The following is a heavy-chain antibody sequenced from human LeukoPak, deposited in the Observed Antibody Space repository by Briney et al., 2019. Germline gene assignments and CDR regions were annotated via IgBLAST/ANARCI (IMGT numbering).Heavy chain of an antibody. CDR3: AKDLGIAAAGWYYFDY. V-gene: IGHV1-8*01. J-gene: IGHJ4*02. D-gene: IGHD6-13*01. CDR2: MNPNSGNT. Sequence: ASVKVSCKTSGYTFTSYDINWVRQATGQGLEWMGWMNPNSGNTGYAQKFQGRVTMTRNTSISTAYMELSSLRSEDTAVYYCAKDLGIAAAGWYYFDYWGQGTLVTVSS. CDR1: GYTFTSYD.